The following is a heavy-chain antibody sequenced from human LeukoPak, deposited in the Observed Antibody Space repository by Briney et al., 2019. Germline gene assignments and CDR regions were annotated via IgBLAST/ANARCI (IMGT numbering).Heavy chain of an antibody. CDR3: AREDYYDRDRPLDY. J-gene: IGHJ4*02. D-gene: IGHD3-22*01. CDR2: IIPILGIA. V-gene: IGHV1-69*04. CDR1: GGTFSSYT. Sequence: SVKVSCKASGGTFSSYTISWVRQAPGRGLEWMGRIIPILGIANYAQKFQGRVTITADKSTSTAYMELSSLRSEDTAVYYCAREDYYDRDRPLDYWGQGTLVTVSS.